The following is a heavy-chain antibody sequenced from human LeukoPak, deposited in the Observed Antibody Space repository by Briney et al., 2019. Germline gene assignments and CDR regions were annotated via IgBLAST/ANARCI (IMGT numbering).Heavy chain of an antibody. V-gene: IGHV1-2*04. D-gene: IGHD3-3*01. CDR1: GYTFTGYY. CDR3: ARGRFLEWLSHFDY. Sequence: GASVKVSCKASGYTFTGYYMHWVRQAPGQGLEWMGWINPNSGGTNYAQKFQGWFTMTRDTSISTAYMELSRLRSEDTAVYYCARGRFLEWLSHFDYWGQGSLVTVSS. J-gene: IGHJ4*02. CDR2: INPNSGGT.